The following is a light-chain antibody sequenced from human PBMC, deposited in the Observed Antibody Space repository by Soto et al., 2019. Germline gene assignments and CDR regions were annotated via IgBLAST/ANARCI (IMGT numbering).Light chain of an antibody. CDR2: GAS. J-gene: IGKJ3*01. CDR1: QSVGSS. CDR3: QQYGRSPFT. Sequence: DIVLTQSPGTLYLSPGERATLYCRASQSVGSSLAWYQQKPGQAPRLLIYGASSRATGVPDRFSASGSGTDFTLTISRLEPEDFAVYYCQQYGRSPFTVGPGTKGDSK. V-gene: IGKV3-20*01.